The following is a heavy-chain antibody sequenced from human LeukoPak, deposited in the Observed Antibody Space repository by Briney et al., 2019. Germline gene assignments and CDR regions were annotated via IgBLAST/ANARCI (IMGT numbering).Heavy chain of an antibody. V-gene: IGHV1-2*02. CDR1: GYTFTGYY. CDR3: ARDPLRKYYYGMDV. Sequence: ASVKVSCKASGYTFTGYYMHWVRQAPGQGLEWMGWINPNSGGTNYAQRFQGRVTMTRDTSISTAYMELSRLRSDDTAVYYCARDPLRKYYYGMDVWGQGTTVTVSS. CDR2: INPNSGGT. J-gene: IGHJ6*02. D-gene: IGHD4-17*01.